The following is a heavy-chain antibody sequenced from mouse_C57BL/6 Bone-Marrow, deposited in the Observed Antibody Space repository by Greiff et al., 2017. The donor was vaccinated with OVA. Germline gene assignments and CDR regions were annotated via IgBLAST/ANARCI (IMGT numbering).Heavy chain of an antibody. J-gene: IGHJ1*03. V-gene: IGHV5-4*03. CDR1: GFTFSSYA. CDR2: ISDGGSYT. CDR3: ARKGSGSNPWYFDV. Sequence: EVKLVESGGGLVKPGGSLKLSCAASGFTFSSYAMSWVRQTPEKRLEWVATISDGGSYTYYPDNVKGRFTISRDNAKNNLYLQMSHLKSEDTAMYYCARKGSGSNPWYFDVWGTGTTVTVSS. D-gene: IGHD1-1*01.